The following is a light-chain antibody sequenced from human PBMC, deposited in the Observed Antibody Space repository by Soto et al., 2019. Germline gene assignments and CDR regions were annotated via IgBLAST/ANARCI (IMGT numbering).Light chain of an antibody. CDR1: QIIDTW. Sequence: DIPMTQSPSTLSASVGDRVTITCRASQIIDTWLAWYQHKPGTAPKLLIYRTSSLESGVPTRFSGSGSGTEFTLTISSLQPDDFATYYCQQCTTYPRTFGQGTKVEIK. J-gene: IGKJ1*01. CDR3: QQCTTYPRT. V-gene: IGKV1-5*03. CDR2: RTS.